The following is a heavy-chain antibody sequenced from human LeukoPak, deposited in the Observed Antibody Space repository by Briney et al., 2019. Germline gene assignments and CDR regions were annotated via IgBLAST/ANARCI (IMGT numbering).Heavy chain of an antibody. D-gene: IGHD4-17*01. V-gene: IGHV1-69*05. CDR2: IIPIIGTA. Sequence: SVKVSCKASGGTFSSYAISWVRQAPGQGLEWMGRIIPIIGTANYAQKFQGRVTITTDESTSTAYMELSSLRSEDTAVYYCARERDYGDPRDWGQGTLVTVSS. CDR1: GGTFSSYA. CDR3: ARERDYGDPRD. J-gene: IGHJ4*02.